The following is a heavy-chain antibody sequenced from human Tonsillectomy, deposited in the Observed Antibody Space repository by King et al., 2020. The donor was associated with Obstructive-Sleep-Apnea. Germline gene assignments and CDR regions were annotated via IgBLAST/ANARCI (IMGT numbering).Heavy chain of an antibody. V-gene: IGHV4-30-4*01. Sequence: VQLQESGPGLVKPSQTLSLTCTVSGGSISSGDYYWSWIRQPLGKGLEWIGYIYYSGSTYYNPSLKSRVTISVDTSKNQFSLKLSSVTAADTAVYYCARVLYYDILTGYSPYYFDYWGQGTLVTVSS. CDR3: ARVLYYDILTGYSPYYFDY. CDR1: GGSISSGDYY. J-gene: IGHJ4*02. D-gene: IGHD3-9*01. CDR2: IYYSGST.